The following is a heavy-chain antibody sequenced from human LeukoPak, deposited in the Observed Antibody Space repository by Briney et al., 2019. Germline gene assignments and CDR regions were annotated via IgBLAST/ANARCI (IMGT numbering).Heavy chain of an antibody. CDR1: GGSITSGGYY. J-gene: IGHJ4*02. CDR2: IYYSGST. V-gene: IGHV4-31*03. D-gene: IGHD3-22*01. CDR3: ARDRGYSSGYSRYFDY. Sequence: SETLSLTCTVSGGSITSGGYYWSWIRQHPGKGLEWIGYIYYSGSTYYNPSLKSRVTISVDTSKNQFSLKLSSVTAADTAVYYCARDRGYSSGYSRYFDYWGQGTLVTVSS.